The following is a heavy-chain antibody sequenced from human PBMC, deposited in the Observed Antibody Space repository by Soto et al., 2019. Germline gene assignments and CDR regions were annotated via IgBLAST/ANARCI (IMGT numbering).Heavy chain of an antibody. J-gene: IGHJ4*02. D-gene: IGHD2-21*01. CDR1: GFSFSDHY. V-gene: IGHV3-11*05. Sequence: PGGSLRLSGAASGFSFSDHYMSWIRQAPGKGLEWLSYISPRSNYREYADSVKGRHTISRDNAKKSLFLQMNSLRAEDTGVYYCVRGGGGGQFDSWGQGTLVTVSS. CDR2: ISPRSNYR. CDR3: VRGGGGGQFDS.